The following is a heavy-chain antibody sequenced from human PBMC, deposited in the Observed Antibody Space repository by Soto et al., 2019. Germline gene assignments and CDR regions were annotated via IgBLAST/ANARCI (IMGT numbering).Heavy chain of an antibody. V-gene: IGHV4-59*08. CDR3: ARGDYYYYMDV. J-gene: IGHJ6*03. CDR2: IYYSGST. Sequence: PSETLSLTCTVPGGSISSYYWSWIRQPPGKGLEWIGYIYYSGSTNYNPSLKSRVTISVDTSKNQFSLKLSSVTAADTAVYYCARGDYYYYMDVWGKGTTVTVSS. CDR1: GGSISSYY.